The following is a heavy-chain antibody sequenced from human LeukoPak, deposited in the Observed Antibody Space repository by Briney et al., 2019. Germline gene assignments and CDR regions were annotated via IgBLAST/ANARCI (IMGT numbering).Heavy chain of an antibody. Sequence: GGPLRLSCAASGFTVSSNYMSWVRQAPGKGLEWVSVIYSGGSTYYADSVKGRFTISRHNSKNTLYLQMNSLRAEDTAVYYCARGGDGNYFDYWGQGTLVTVSS. CDR2: IYSGGST. CDR1: GFTVSSNY. D-gene: IGHD3-16*01. CDR3: ARGGDGNYFDY. V-gene: IGHV3-53*04. J-gene: IGHJ4*02.